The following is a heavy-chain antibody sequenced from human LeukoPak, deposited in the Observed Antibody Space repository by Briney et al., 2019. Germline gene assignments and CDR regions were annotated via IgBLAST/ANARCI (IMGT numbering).Heavy chain of an antibody. D-gene: IGHD6-19*01. V-gene: IGHV3-48*03. CDR1: GFAFSGYE. CDR3: AKDTSGWSLT. J-gene: IGHJ5*02. CDR2: ISDTGGAI. Sequence: GGXLRLSCAASGFAFSGYEMYWVRQAPGKGLEWLSYISDTGGAIHYADSVKGRFTISRNNAKNSLYLQMNSLRAEDTAVYYCAKDTSGWSLTWGQGTLVTVSS.